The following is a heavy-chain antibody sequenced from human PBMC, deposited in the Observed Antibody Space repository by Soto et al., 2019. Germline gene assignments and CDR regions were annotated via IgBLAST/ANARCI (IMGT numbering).Heavy chain of an antibody. CDR2: ISSSSSYI. J-gene: IGHJ4*02. Sequence: GGSLRLSCAASGFTFSSYSMNWVRQAPGKGLEWVSSISSSSSYIYYADSVKGRFTFARDNAKNSLYLQMNSLRAEDTAVYYCARDMTTGFYFDYWGQGTLVTVSS. D-gene: IGHD4-17*01. CDR1: GFTFSSYS. V-gene: IGHV3-21*01. CDR3: ARDMTTGFYFDY.